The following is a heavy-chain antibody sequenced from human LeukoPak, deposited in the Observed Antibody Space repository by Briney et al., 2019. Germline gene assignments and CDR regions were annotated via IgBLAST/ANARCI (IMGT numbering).Heavy chain of an antibody. CDR1: GFTFSSYG. Sequence: GGSLRLXCAASGFTFSSYGMHWARRAPGKGLEWVAFIRYDGSNKYYADSVKGRFTISRDNSKNTLYLQMNSLRAEDTAVYYCANLDGGYLDYWGQGTLVTVSS. J-gene: IGHJ4*02. CDR2: IRYDGSNK. V-gene: IGHV3-30*02. CDR3: ANLDGGYLDY. D-gene: IGHD4-23*01.